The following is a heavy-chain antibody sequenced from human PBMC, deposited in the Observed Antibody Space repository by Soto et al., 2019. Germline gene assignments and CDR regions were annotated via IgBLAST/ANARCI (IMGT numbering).Heavy chain of an antibody. CDR3: AHSRSGWYDPLGLEPHYYYYYGMDV. V-gene: IGHV2-5*01. D-gene: IGHD6-19*01. J-gene: IGHJ6*02. Sequence: QITLKESGPTLVKPTQTLTLTCTFSGFSLSTSGVGVGWIRQPPGKALEWLALIYWNDDKRYSPSLKSRLTITKDTSKNQVVLTMTNMDPVDTATYYCAHSRSGWYDPLGLEPHYYYYYGMDVWGQGTTVTVSS. CDR2: IYWNDDK. CDR1: GFSLSTSGVG.